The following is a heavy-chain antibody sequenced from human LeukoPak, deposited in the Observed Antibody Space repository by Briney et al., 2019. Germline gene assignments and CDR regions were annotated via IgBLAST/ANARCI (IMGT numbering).Heavy chain of an antibody. V-gene: IGHV3-30*02. D-gene: IGHD6-13*01. CDR1: GFTFSSYG. CDR3: AKGGSSSWYHPDFDY. J-gene: IGHJ4*02. CDR2: IWYGGSNK. Sequence: GSLRLSCAASGFTFSSYGMHWVRQAPGKGLEWVAVIWYGGSNKYYADSVKGRFTISRDNSKNTLYLQMNSLRAEDTAVYYCAKGGSSSWYHPDFDYWGQGTLVTVSS.